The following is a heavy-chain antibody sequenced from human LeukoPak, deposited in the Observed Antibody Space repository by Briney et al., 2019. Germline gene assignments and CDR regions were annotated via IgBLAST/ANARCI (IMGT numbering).Heavy chain of an antibody. V-gene: IGHV4-59*01. CDR3: ATLGYCSGGSCYPPDY. J-gene: IGHJ4*02. Sequence: SETLSLTCTVSGGSISSYYWSWIRQPPGKGLEWIGYIYYSGSTNYNPSLKSRVTISVDTSKNQFSLKLSSVTAADTAVYYCATLGYCSGGSCYPPDYWGQGTLVTVSS. CDR2: IYYSGST. CDR1: GGSISSYY. D-gene: IGHD2-15*01.